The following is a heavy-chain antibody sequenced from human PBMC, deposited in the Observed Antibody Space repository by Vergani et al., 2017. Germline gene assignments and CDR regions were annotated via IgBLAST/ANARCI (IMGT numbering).Heavy chain of an antibody. V-gene: IGHV4-59*01. D-gene: IGHD6-19*01. J-gene: IGHJ1*01. CDR3: ARAGYSSGWYVGYFQH. CDR2: IYYSGST. Sequence: QVQLQESGPGLVKPSETLSLTCTVSGGSISSYYWSWIRQPPGKGLEWIGYIYYSGSTNYNPSLKSRVTISVDTSKNQFSLKLSSVTAADTAVYYCARAGYSSGWYVGYFQHWGQGTLVTVSS. CDR1: GGSISSYY.